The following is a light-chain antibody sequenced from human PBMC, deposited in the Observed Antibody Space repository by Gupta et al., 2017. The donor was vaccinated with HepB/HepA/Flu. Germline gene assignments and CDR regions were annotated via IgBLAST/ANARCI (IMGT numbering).Light chain of an antibody. CDR3: QQLNSYPRT. J-gene: IGKJ1*01. CDR1: QGISTY. Sequence: DVQLTQSPSFLSASVGDRVTITCRASQGISTYLAWYQQKPGKAPKLLIYDASTLQSGVPSRFSGSGSRTEFTLTISSLQPEDFATYYCQQLNSYPRTFGQGTKVEIK. V-gene: IGKV1-9*01. CDR2: DAS.